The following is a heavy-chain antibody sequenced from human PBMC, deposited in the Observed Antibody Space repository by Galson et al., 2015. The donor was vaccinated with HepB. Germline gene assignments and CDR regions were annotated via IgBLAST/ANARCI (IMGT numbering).Heavy chain of an antibody. Sequence: SLRLSCAASGFTFGDYTMSWFRQAPGKGLEWVGSIRSKAYGGTTEYVASVKRRFTISRHDSKSTAYLQINSLKTEDTAVYYCTGDRRGGYGPFDYWGQGTLVTVSS. D-gene: IGHD5-12*01. J-gene: IGHJ4*02. CDR3: TGDRRGGYGPFDY. CDR2: IRSKAYGGTT. V-gene: IGHV3-49*03. CDR1: GFTFGDYT.